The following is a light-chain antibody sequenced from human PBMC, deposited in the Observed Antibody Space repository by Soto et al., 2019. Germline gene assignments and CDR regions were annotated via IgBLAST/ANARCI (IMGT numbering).Light chain of an antibody. CDR3: RQYTRALT. J-gene: IGKJ4*02. Sequence: EIQITQAPSSLSSPVGARGTITCRASQGISNYLAGYQQQPEKVPKLLIYAASTLQSGAPSRFSGSGSGTDFTHSISSLQTDDGNDYYCRQYTRALTFGGGNKVEIK. CDR2: AAS. CDR1: QGISNY. V-gene: IGKV1-27*01.